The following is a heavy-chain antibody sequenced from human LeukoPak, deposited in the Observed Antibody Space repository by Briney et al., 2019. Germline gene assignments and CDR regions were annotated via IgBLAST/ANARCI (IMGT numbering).Heavy chain of an antibody. CDR1: GGSISSSSYY. CDR3: ARAGGSYRRPGYYGMDV. Sequence: PSETLSLTCTVSGGSISSSSYYWGWIRQPPGKGLEWIGEINHSGSTNYNPSLKSRVTISVDTSKNQFSLKLSSVTAADTAVYYCARAGGSYRRPGYYGMDVWGQGITVTVSS. V-gene: IGHV4-39*07. J-gene: IGHJ6*02. CDR2: INHSGST. D-gene: IGHD1-26*01.